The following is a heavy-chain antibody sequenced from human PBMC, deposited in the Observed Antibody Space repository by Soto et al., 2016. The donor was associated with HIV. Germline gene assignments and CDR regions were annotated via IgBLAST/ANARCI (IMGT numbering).Heavy chain of an antibody. V-gene: IGHV3-66*01. J-gene: IGHJ2*01. CDR1: GFTVSNYY. D-gene: IGHD1-20*01. Sequence: EVQLVESGGGLVQTGRSLRLSCAASGFTVSNYYMNWVRQAPGKGLEWVSVIHSGGNTYYADSVRGRFTISRDNSKNTLSLQMNSLRAEDTAVYYCARSHSPVYTDWYFDLWGRGTLVTVSS. CDR2: IHSGGNT. CDR3: ARSHSPVYTDWYFDL.